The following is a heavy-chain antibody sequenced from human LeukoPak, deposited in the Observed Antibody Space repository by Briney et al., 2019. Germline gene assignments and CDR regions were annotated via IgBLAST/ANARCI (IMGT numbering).Heavy chain of an antibody. J-gene: IGHJ4*02. CDR1: GFTFSSFA. Sequence: PGGSLRLTCVVSGFTFSSFASSWVRQAPGKGLEWVAVISSDGSNKYYADSVTGRFTISRDNSKNTLYLQMNSLRADGTAVYYCAKDRAVACGGVADSAEYWGQGTLVTVSS. CDR3: AKDRAVACGGVADSAEY. CDR2: ISSDGSNK. V-gene: IGHV3-30*04. D-gene: IGHD6-19*01.